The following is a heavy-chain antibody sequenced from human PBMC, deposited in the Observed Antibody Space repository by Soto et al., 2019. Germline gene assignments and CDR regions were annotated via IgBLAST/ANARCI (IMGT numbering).Heavy chain of an antibody. CDR3: ARLSGARGYSYGLVWYYYYYYMDV. V-gene: IGHV4-39*01. D-gene: IGHD5-18*01. Sequence: QLQLQESGPGLVKPSETLSLTCTVSGGSISSSSYYWGWIRQPPGKGLEWIGSIYYSGSTYYNPSLKSRVTISVDTSKNQFSLKLSYVTAADTAVYYCARLSGARGYSYGLVWYYYYYYMDVWGKGTTVTVSS. CDR1: GGSISSSSYY. CDR2: IYYSGST. J-gene: IGHJ6*03.